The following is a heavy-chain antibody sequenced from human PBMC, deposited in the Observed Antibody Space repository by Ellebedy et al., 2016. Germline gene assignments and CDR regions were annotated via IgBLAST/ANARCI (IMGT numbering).Heavy chain of an antibody. Sequence: GESLKISCAASGFTFSNHWMDWVRQAPGRGLEWVANIKQDGSDIHYVDSVKGRFTISRDNAKNSLYLQMNFLRAEDTAVYYCSRELVYWGQGILVTVSS. CDR2: IKQDGSDI. V-gene: IGHV3-7*01. J-gene: IGHJ4*02. CDR1: GFTFSNHW. CDR3: SRELVY.